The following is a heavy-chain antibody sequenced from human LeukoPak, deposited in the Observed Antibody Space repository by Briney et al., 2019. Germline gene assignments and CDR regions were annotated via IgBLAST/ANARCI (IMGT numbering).Heavy chain of an antibody. CDR3: ARARGYCSSTSCSLLPLL. CDR1: GFTFSSYA. Sequence: PGGSLRLSCAASGFTFSSYAMHWVRQAPGKGLEWVAVISYDGSNKYYADSVKGRFTISRDNSKNTLYLQMNSLRAEDTAVYYCARARGYCSSTSCSLLPLLWGQGTLVTVSS. V-gene: IGHV3-30-3*01. J-gene: IGHJ4*02. D-gene: IGHD2-2*01. CDR2: ISYDGSNK.